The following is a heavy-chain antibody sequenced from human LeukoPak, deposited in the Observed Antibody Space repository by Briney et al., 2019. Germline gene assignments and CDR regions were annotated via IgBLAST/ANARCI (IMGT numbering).Heavy chain of an antibody. Sequence: ASVKVSCKASGYTFTSYGISWVRQAPGQGLEWMGWFSAYNGNTNYAQKLQGRVTMTTDTSTSTAYMELRSLRSDDTAVYYCARDRYYDFWSGYSPWFDPWGQGTLITVSS. V-gene: IGHV1-18*01. CDR3: ARDRYYDFWSGYSPWFDP. D-gene: IGHD3-3*01. J-gene: IGHJ5*02. CDR1: GYTFTSYG. CDR2: FSAYNGNT.